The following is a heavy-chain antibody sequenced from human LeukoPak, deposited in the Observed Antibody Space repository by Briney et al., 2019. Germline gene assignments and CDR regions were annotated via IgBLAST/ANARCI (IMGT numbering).Heavy chain of an antibody. V-gene: IGHV4-59*01. CDR1: GGSISSYY. CDR3: ARDRKGSGSYALDP. J-gene: IGHJ5*02. Sequence: SETLSLTCTVSGGSISSYYWSWIRQPPGKGLEWTGYIYYSGSTNYNPSLKSRVTISVDTSKNQFSLKLSSVTAADTAVYYCARDRKGSGSYALDPWGQGTLVTVSS. D-gene: IGHD3-10*01. CDR2: IYYSGST.